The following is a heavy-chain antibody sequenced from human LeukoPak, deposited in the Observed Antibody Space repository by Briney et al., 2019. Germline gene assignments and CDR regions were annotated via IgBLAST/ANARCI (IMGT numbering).Heavy chain of an antibody. CDR2: ISGSGGST. Sequence: PGGSLRLSCAASGFSFSSYAMSWVRQAPGKGLEWVSVISGSGGSTNYAASVKGRFTVSRDNSQNTLYLQMNSLRVEDTAVYYCAKASEVGRGYFDYWGQGTLVTVSS. J-gene: IGHJ4*02. CDR3: AKASEVGRGYFDY. V-gene: IGHV3-23*01. CDR1: GFSFSSYA. D-gene: IGHD6-13*01.